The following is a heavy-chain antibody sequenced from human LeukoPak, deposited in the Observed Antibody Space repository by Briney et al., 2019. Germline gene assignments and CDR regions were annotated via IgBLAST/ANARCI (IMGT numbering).Heavy chain of an antibody. Sequence: PSETLSLTCTVSGGSISSSSYYWGWIRQPPGKGLEWIGSIDYSGSTYYNPSLKGRVTISVDTSKSKFYLKLSSATAADTAVYYCAREYSDWFDPWGQGTLVTVSS. D-gene: IGHD2-15*01. CDR2: IDYSGST. J-gene: IGHJ5*02. V-gene: IGHV4-39*07. CDR1: GGSISSSSYY. CDR3: AREYSDWFDP.